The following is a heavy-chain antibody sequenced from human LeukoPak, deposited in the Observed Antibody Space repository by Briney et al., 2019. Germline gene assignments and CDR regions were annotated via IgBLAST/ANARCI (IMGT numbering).Heavy chain of an antibody. V-gene: IGHV3-11*01. Sequence: LSLTCAVYGGSFSGYYWSWIRQAPGKGLEWVSYISSSGSTIYYADSVKGRFTISRDNAKNSLYLQMNSLRAEDTAVYYCARSRVAARRGRWFDPWGQGTLVTVSS. CDR2: ISSSGSTI. CDR1: GGSFSGYY. J-gene: IGHJ5*02. CDR3: ARSRVAARRGRWFDP. D-gene: IGHD6-6*01.